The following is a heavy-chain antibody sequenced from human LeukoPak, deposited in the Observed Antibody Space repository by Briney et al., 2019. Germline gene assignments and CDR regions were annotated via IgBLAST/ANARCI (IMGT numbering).Heavy chain of an antibody. CDR1: GGSISNYY. D-gene: IGHD2-2*01. CDR2: INYSGST. Sequence: SETLSLTCTVSGGSISNYYWSWIRQPPGKGLEWIGYINYSGSTTYNPSLKSRVTISVDTSKNQFSLKLTSATAADTAVYYCTRQAAANSIDYWGQGTVVTVSS. CDR3: TRQAAANSIDY. V-gene: IGHV4-59*08. J-gene: IGHJ4*02.